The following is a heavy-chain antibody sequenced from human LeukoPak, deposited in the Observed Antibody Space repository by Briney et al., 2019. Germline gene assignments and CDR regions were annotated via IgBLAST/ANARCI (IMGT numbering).Heavy chain of an antibody. V-gene: IGHV4-39*07. J-gene: IGHJ4*02. CDR3: ARGLSGGGATPWNDY. Sequence: PSETLSLTCTVSGGSVSSGSYYWSWIRQPPGKGLEWIGEINHSGSTNYNPSLKSRVTISVDTSKNQFSLKLSSVTAADTAVYYCARGLSGGGATPWNDYWGQGTLVTVSS. D-gene: IGHD1-26*01. CDR2: INHSGST. CDR1: GGSVSSGSYY.